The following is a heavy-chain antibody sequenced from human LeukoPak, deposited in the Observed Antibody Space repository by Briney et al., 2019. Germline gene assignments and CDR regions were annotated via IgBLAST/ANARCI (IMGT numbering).Heavy chain of an antibody. CDR3: ARDSPGIQLLDAFDI. D-gene: IGHD5-18*01. CDR2: ISSSSSYI. Sequence: GGSLRLSCAASGFTFSSYSMNWVRQAPGKGLEWVSSISSSSSYIYYADSVKGRFTISRDNAKNSLYLQMNSLRAEDTAVYYCARDSPGIQLLDAFDIWGQGTMVTVSS. V-gene: IGHV3-21*01. CDR1: GFTFSSYS. J-gene: IGHJ3*02.